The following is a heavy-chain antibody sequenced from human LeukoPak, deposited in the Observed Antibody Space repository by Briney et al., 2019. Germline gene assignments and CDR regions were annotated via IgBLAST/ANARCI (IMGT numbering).Heavy chain of an antibody. J-gene: IGHJ6*02. D-gene: IGHD1-1*01. Sequence: NPGKSLRLSCAASGFTFSSYSMNWVRQAPGKGLEWVSSISSSSSYIYYADSVKGRFTISRDNAKNSLYLQMNSLRAEDTAVYYCARDSLGGRYKRMDVWGQGTTVTVSS. V-gene: IGHV3-21*01. CDR1: GFTFSSYS. CDR3: ARDSLGGRYKRMDV. CDR2: ISSSSSYI.